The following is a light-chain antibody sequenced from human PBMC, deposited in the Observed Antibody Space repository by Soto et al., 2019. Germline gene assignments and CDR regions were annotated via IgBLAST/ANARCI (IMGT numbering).Light chain of an antibody. J-gene: IGLJ2*01. CDR2: GNS. Sequence: QSVLTQPPSVSGAPGQRVTISCTGSSSNIGAGYDVHWYQQLPGTAPKLPIYGNSNRPSGVPDRFSGSKSGTSAYLAITGLQAEDEADYYCQSYDSSLSGHVVFGGGTKLTVL. CDR1: SSNIGAGYD. CDR3: QSYDSSLSGHVV. V-gene: IGLV1-40*01.